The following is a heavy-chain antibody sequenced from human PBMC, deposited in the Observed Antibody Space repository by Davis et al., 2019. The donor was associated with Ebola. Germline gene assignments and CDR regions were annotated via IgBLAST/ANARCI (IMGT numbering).Heavy chain of an antibody. CDR3: ARVYGYDRLGAFDI. Sequence: GESLKISCAASGFTFSGSAMHWVRQASGKGLEWVGRIRSKANSYATAYAESVKGRFTISRDDSKNTAYLQMNSLRAEDTAVYYCARVYGYDRLGAFDIWGQGTMVTVSS. V-gene: IGHV3-73*01. D-gene: IGHD5-12*01. J-gene: IGHJ3*02. CDR1: GFTFSGSA. CDR2: IRSKANSYAT.